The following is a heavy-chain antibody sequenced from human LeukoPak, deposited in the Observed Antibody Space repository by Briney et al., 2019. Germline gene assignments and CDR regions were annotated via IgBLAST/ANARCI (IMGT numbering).Heavy chain of an antibody. CDR1: GFAFNNYA. V-gene: IGHV3-23*01. CDR3: ARSIPYGTTWYGRSDY. CDR2: ISDSGGST. J-gene: IGHJ4*02. Sequence: GGSLRLSCAASGFAFNNYAMSWVRQAPGKGLEWVSGISDSGGSTHYADSVKGRFTISRNNSKNTLYLQMNSLRAEDTAVYYCARSIPYGTTWYGRSDYWGQGTLVTVSS. D-gene: IGHD6-13*01.